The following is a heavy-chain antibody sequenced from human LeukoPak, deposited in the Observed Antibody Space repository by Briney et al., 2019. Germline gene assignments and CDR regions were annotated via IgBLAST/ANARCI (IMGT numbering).Heavy chain of an antibody. CDR2: INPNSGGT. V-gene: IGHV1-2*04. D-gene: IGHD3-22*01. J-gene: IGHJ3*02. CDR3: ARVGYYDSWYAFDI. CDR1: GYTFTGYY. Sequence: GASVKVSCKASGYTFTGYYMHWVRQAPGQGLEWMGWINPNSGGTNYAQKFQGWVTMTRDTSISTAYMELSRLRSDDTAVYYCARVGYYDSWYAFDIWGQGTMVTVSS.